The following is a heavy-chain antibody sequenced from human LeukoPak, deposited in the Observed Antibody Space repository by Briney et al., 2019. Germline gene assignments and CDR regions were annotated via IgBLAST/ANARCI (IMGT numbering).Heavy chain of an antibody. D-gene: IGHD3-22*01. CDR3: AREGSTMIVVVNDAFDI. CDR1: GGSISSYY. V-gene: IGHV4-59*01. Sequence: PSETLSLTCTVSGGSISSYYWSWIRQPPGKGLEWIGYIYYSGSTNYNPSLKSRVTISVDTSKNQFSLKLSSVTAADTAVYYCAREGSTMIVVVNDAFDIWGQGTMVTVSS. J-gene: IGHJ3*02. CDR2: IYYSGST.